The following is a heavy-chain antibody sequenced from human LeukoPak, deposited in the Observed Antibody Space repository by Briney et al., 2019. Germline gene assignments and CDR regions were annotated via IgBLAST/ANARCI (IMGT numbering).Heavy chain of an antibody. CDR3: ARTGAYYDILTGYYSSYYYYMDV. V-gene: IGHV4-39*01. D-gene: IGHD3-9*01. CDR1: GGSISSSSYY. Sequence: SETLSLTCTVSGGSISSSSYYWGWIRQPPGKGLEWIGSIYYSGSTYYNPSLKSRVTISVDTSKNQFSLKLSSVTAADTAVYYCARTGAYYDILTGYYSSYYYYMDVWGKGTTVTISS. J-gene: IGHJ6*03. CDR2: IYYSGST.